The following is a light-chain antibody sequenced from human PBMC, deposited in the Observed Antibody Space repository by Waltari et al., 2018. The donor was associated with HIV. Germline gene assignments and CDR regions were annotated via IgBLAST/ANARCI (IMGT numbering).Light chain of an antibody. CDR3: QQYDNLPYT. CDR2: DAS. CDR1: QDISNY. Sequence: DIQLTQSPSSLSASVGDRVTITCQASQDISNYLNWYQQKPGKAPKVLIYDASKLKTGVPSRFSGSGSGTEFTFTISSLQPEDIATYYCQQYDNLPYTFGQGTKLEIK. J-gene: IGKJ2*01. V-gene: IGKV1-33*01.